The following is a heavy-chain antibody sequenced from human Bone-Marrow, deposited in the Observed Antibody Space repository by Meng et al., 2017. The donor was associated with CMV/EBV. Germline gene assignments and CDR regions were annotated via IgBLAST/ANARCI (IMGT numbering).Heavy chain of an antibody. V-gene: IGHV3-21*01. J-gene: IGHJ5*02. CDR2: ISSSGSYI. CDR1: GFAFSSYI. D-gene: IGHD3-22*01. CDR3: AREAVPLSGYDGTPRIGPNWFDP. Sequence: GESLKISCAASGFAFSSYIMNWVRQAPGTGLEWVSSISSSGSYIYYADSVKGRFSSSRDNTKNAMFLQMNSLRDEDTAVYYCAREAVPLSGYDGTPRIGPNWFDPWGQGTQVTVSS.